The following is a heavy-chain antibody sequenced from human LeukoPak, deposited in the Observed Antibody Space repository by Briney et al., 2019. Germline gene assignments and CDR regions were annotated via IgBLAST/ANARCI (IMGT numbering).Heavy chain of an antibody. D-gene: IGHD4-17*01. CDR3: ARGHDYGDYVY. CDR1: GGTFSSYA. CDR2: IIPIFGTA. Sequence: ASVKVSCKASGGTFSSYAISWVRQAPGQGLEWMGGIIPIFGTANYAQKFQGRVTITADESTSTAYMELSSLRSEDTAVYYCARGHDYGDYVYWGQGTLLTVSS. J-gene: IGHJ4*02. V-gene: IGHV1-69*13.